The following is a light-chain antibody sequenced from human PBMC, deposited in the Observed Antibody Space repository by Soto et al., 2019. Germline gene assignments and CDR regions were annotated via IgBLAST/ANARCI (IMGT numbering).Light chain of an antibody. CDR3: TSYASGSSHVV. CDR2: DVN. J-gene: IGLJ2*01. Sequence: QSALTQPASVSGSPGQSITLSYTRTSSDIGGYDYVSWYQRHPGKAPKLIIYDVNSRPSGVSNRFSGSKSGNTASLTISGLQAEDEADYYCTSYASGSSHVVFGGGTELTVL. V-gene: IGLV2-14*01. CDR1: SSDIGGYDY.